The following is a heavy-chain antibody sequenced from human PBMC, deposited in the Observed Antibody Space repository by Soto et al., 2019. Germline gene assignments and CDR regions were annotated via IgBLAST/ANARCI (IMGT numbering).Heavy chain of an antibody. V-gene: IGHV4-34*01. Sequence: QVQLQQWGAGLLKPSETLSLTCAGYGGSFSGYYLSWIRQPPGKGLEWIGEINHSRSTNYNPSLKSRVIISVDTSQNQFSLKLSSVTAAYTAVYYCARGYYGSGSSHWGQGTLVTVSS. CDR2: INHSRST. J-gene: IGHJ4*02. CDR3: ARGYYGSGSSH. D-gene: IGHD3-10*01. CDR1: GGSFSGYY.